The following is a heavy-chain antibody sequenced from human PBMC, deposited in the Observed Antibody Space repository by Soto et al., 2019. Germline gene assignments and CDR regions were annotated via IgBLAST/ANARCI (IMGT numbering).Heavy chain of an antibody. CDR3: AKGGSSWENGGYYFDY. V-gene: IGHV3-30*18. CDR2: ISYDGSNK. Sequence: GGSLRLSCAASGFTFSSYGMHWVRQAPGKGLEWVAVISYDGSNKYYADSVKGRFTTSRDNSKNTLYLQMNSLRAEDTAVYYCAKGGSSWENGGYYFDYWGQGTLVTVSS. CDR1: GFTFSSYG. J-gene: IGHJ4*02. D-gene: IGHD6-13*01.